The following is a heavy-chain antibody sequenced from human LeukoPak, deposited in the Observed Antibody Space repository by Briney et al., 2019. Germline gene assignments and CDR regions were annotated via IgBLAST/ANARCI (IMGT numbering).Heavy chain of an antibody. J-gene: IGHJ4*02. CDR2: ISSSSSYI. D-gene: IGHD6-13*01. CDR3: ARDGSLRIAAAGSWFDY. V-gene: IGHV3-21*01. Sequence: GGSLRLSCAASGFTFSSYSMNWVRQAPGKGLEWVSSISSSSSYIYYTDSVKGRFTISRDNAKNSLHLQMNSLRGEDTAVYYCARDGSLRIAAAGSWFDYWGQGTLVTVSS. CDR1: GFTFSSYS.